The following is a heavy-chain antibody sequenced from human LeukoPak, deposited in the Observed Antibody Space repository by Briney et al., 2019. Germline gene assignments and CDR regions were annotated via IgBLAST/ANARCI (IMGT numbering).Heavy chain of an antibody. CDR2: INPSGGST. J-gene: IGHJ4*02. CDR1: GYTFTSYA. D-gene: IGHD5-24*01. V-gene: IGHV1-46*01. CDR3: ATTSGGYNRYFDY. Sequence: GASVKVSCKASGYTFTSYAMNWVRQAPGQGLEWMGIINPSGGSTSYAQKFQGRVTMTRDMSTSTVYMELSSLRSEDTAVYYCATTSGGYNRYFDYWGQGTLVTVSS.